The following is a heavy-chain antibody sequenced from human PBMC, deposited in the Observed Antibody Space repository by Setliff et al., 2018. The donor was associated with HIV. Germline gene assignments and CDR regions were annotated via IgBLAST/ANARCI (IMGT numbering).Heavy chain of an antibody. CDR2: IYHSGGT. V-gene: IGHV4-4*02. Sequence: SETLSLTCAVSGGSISSSNWWSWVRQPPGKGLEWIGEIYHSGGTNYNPSLKSRLTISVDTSKTQFSLKLRSVTAADTAVYYCARHLFVYSGYDTPFDYWGQGTLVTVSS. CDR1: GGSISSSNW. J-gene: IGHJ4*02. CDR3: ARHLFVYSGYDTPFDY. D-gene: IGHD5-12*01.